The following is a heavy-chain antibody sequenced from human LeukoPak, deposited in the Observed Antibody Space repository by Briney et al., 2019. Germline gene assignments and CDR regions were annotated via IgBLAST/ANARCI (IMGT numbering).Heavy chain of an antibody. CDR2: INPSGGST. V-gene: IGHV1-46*01. CDR3: ARDGHSSGWYGDLYYFDY. Sequence: ASVKVSCKASGYTFTSYYMHWVRQAPGQGLEWMGIINPSGGSTSYAQKFQGRVTMTRDMSTSTVYMELSSLRSEDTAVYYCARDGHSSGWYGDLYYFDYWGQGTLVTASS. CDR1: GYTFTSYY. D-gene: IGHD6-19*01. J-gene: IGHJ4*02.